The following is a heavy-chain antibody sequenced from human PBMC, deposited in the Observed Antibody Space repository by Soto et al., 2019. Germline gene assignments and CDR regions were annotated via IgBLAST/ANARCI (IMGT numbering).Heavy chain of an antibody. J-gene: IGHJ4*02. V-gene: IGHV3-30-3*01. D-gene: IGHD3-22*01. CDR2: ISDDGSKK. Sequence: HVQLVDSGGGVVQPGRSLRLSCAASGFTFSSYAMHWVRQAASTRLEWVGVISDDGSKKYYADSVKGRFTISRDNSKNTLYLPINGLGAEDTAVDYRAREGKYYYDSSGYYNTDYWGQGTLVTVSS. CDR3: AREGKYYYDSSGYYNTDY. CDR1: GFTFSSYA.